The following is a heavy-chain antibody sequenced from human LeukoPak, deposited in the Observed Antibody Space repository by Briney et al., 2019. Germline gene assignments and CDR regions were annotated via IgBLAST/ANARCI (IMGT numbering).Heavy chain of an antibody. CDR1: GFTFISYS. CDR2: IWYDGSNK. D-gene: IGHD3-22*01. V-gene: IGHV3-33*06. Sequence: PGRSLRLSSAASGFTFISYSMHWVRQAPGKGLEWVAVIWYDGSNKYYADSVKGRFTISRDNSKNTLYLQMNSLRAEDTAVYYCAKALTDYYDSSGYYYSYYYYGMDVWGQGTTVTVSS. J-gene: IGHJ6*02. CDR3: AKALTDYYDSSGYYYSYYYYGMDV.